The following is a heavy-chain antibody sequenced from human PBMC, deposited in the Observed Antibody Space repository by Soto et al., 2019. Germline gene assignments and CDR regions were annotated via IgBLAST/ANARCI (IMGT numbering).Heavy chain of an antibody. CDR3: GRWTSGSPDC. D-gene: IGHD1-26*01. CDR2: TRNKANNYIT. V-gene: IGHV3-72*01. CDR1: GFTLSDHY. J-gene: IGHJ4*02. Sequence: PGGALRLSCAASGFTLSDHYMDWVRQAPGKGLEWLGRTRNKANNYITEYATSVKGRFTISRDDSKNSVYLQLNSLKSEDTDVYYCGRWTSGSPDCWGQGTLVTVSS.